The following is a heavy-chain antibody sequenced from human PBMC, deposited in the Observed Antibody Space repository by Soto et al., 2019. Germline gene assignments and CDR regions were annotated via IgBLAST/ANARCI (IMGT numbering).Heavy chain of an antibody. V-gene: IGHV5-51*01. D-gene: IGHD1-26*01. CDR3: ARHRVGATSPLNY. CDR1: GYSFTNYW. Sequence: GESLKTSCKGSGYSFTNYWIAWVRQMPGKGLEWMGIIYPGDSDTRYSPSFEGQVTISADRSITAYLQWSTLKASDTAMYYCARHRVGATSPLNYWGQGTLVTVSS. CDR2: IYPGDSDT. J-gene: IGHJ4*02.